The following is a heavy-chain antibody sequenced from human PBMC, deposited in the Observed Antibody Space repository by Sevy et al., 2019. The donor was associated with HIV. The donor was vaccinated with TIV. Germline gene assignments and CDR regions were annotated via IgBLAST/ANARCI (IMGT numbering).Heavy chain of an antibody. J-gene: IGHJ4*02. CDR1: GFTFSSYA. V-gene: IGHV3-23*01. CDR3: AKGIAAAGTQY. Sequence: GGSLRLSCAASGFTFSSYAMSWVHQAPGKGLEWVSAISGSGGSTYYADSVKGRFTISRDNSKNTLYLQMNSLRAEDTAVYYCAKGIAAAGTQYWGQGTLVTVSS. CDR2: ISGSGGST. D-gene: IGHD6-13*01.